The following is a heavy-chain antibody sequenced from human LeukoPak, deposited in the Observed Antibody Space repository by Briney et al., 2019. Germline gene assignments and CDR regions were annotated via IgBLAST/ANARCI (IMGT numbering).Heavy chain of an antibody. Sequence: PSQTLSLTCTVSGGSISSGGYYWSWIRQPPGKGLEWIGYIYHSGSTYYNPSLKSRVTISVDTSKNQFSLKLSSVTAADTAVYYCARSPWIYGGNTEDYWGQGTLVTVSS. CDR1: GGSISSGGYY. V-gene: IGHV4-30-2*02. J-gene: IGHJ4*02. D-gene: IGHD4-23*01. CDR3: ARSPWIYGGNTEDY. CDR2: IYHSGST.